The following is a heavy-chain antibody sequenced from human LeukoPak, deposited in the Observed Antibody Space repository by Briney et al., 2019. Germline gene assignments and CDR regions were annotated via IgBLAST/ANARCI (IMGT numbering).Heavy chain of an antibody. Sequence: GGSLRLSCAASGFTFTDWYMNWVRQAPGKGLEWVSYISSTVDDTNYADSVRGRFTISRDTAKRTLYLQMDSLRVDDTVIYYCARDRGGSALANWGQGTLVIVSS. V-gene: IGHV3-11*06. CDR3: ARDRGGSALAN. CDR1: GFTFTDWY. D-gene: IGHD1-26*01. CDR2: ISSTVDDT. J-gene: IGHJ4*02.